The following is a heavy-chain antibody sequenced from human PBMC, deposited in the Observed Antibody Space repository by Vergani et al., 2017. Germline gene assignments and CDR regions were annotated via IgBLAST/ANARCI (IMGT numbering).Heavy chain of an antibody. CDR2: IYVSGIT. Sequence: QVQLQESGPGLVKPSQTLSLTCTVSGASINNDFYYWHWIRQPAGKGLEWIGRIYVSGITDYNSSLQSRFSMSVDTSKNQFSLTLTSVTAADTAVYYCARDNKQLRPRAFDLWGQGKMVTVS. D-gene: IGHD4-23*01. CDR1: GASINNDFYY. J-gene: IGHJ3*01. CDR3: ARDNKQLRPRAFDL. V-gene: IGHV4-61*02.